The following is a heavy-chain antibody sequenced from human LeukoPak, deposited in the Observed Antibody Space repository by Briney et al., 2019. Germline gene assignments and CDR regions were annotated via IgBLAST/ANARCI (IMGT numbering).Heavy chain of an antibody. CDR3: ARGSGYYNWFDP. CDR2: ISYDGSNK. D-gene: IGHD3-10*01. V-gene: IGHV3-30-3*01. J-gene: IGHJ5*02. CDR1: GFTFSSYA. Sequence: GGSLRLSCAASGFTFSSYAMHWVRQAPGKGLEWVAVISYDGSNKYYADSVKGRFTISRDNSKNTLYLQMNSLRAEDTAVYYCARGSGYYNWFDPWGQGTLVTVSS.